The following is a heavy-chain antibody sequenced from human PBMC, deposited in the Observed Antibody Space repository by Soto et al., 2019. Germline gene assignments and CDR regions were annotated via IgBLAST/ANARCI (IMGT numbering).Heavy chain of an antibody. Sequence: ASVKVSCKASGYTFTGYYMHWVRQAPGQGLEWMGWINPNSGGTNYAQKFQGWVTMTRDTSISTAYMELSRLRSDDTAVYYCARGYSSGWPGNAFDIWGQGTMVTVS. CDR1: GYTFTGYY. CDR2: INPNSGGT. D-gene: IGHD6-19*01. CDR3: ARGYSSGWPGNAFDI. J-gene: IGHJ3*02. V-gene: IGHV1-2*04.